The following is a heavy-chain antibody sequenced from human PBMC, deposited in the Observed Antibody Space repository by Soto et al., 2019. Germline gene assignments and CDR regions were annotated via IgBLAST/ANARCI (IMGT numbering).Heavy chain of an antibody. CDR3: AKVGGSYFDY. Sequence: PGGSLRLSCAASGFTFDDYAIHWVRQAPGKGLEWVSGISWNSGSIGYADSVKGRFTISRDNAKNSLYLQMNSLRAEDTALYYCAKVGGSYFDYWGQGTLVTVSS. J-gene: IGHJ4*02. CDR2: ISWNSGSI. CDR1: GFTFDDYA. V-gene: IGHV3-9*01. D-gene: IGHD3-16*01.